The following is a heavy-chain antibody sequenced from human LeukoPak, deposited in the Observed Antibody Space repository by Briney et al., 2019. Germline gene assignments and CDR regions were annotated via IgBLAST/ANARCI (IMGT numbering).Heavy chain of an antibody. CDR1: GFTFSSYS. V-gene: IGHV3-48*01. D-gene: IGHD3-10*01. CDR3: ARDRLWFGELLTRFDY. J-gene: IGHJ4*02. CDR2: ISSSSSTI. Sequence: GGSLRLSCAASGFTFSSYSMNWIRQAPGKGLEWVSYISSSSSTIYYADSVKGRFTISRDNAKNSLYLQMNSLRAEDTAVYYCARDRLWFGELLTRFDYWGQGTLVTVSS.